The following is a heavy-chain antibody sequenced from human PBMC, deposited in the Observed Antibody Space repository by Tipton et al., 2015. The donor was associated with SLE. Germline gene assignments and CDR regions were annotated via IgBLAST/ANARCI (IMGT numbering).Heavy chain of an antibody. J-gene: IGHJ6*02. V-gene: IGHV1-69*01. CDR1: GGTFSSYA. D-gene: IGHD3-10*01. CDR2: IIPIFGTA. Sequence: QLVQSGAEVKKPGSSVKVSCKASGGTFSSYAISWVRQAPGQGLEWMGGIIPIFGTANYAQKFQGRVTITADESTSTAYMELSSLRSEDTAVYYCAREEYYYGSGGSYYYGMDVWGQGTTVTVSS. CDR3: AREEYYYGSGGSYYYGMDV.